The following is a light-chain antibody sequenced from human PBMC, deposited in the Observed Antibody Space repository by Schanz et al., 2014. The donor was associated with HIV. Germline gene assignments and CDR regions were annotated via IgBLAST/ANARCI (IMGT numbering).Light chain of an antibody. CDR3: QQCVTYPYT. Sequence: IQMTQSPSTVSTSVGDRVTLTCRASQTIGRLLAWYQQKPGRAPKLLIYKASSLESGVPSRFSGSGSGTQFTLTISGLRPDDFATYYCQQCVTYPYTFGQGTKLEIK. V-gene: IGKV1-5*03. CDR1: QTIGRL. J-gene: IGKJ2*01. CDR2: KAS.